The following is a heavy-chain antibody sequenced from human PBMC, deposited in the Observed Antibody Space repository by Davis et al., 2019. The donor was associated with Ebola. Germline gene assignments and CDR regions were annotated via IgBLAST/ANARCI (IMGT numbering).Heavy chain of an antibody. J-gene: IGHJ4*02. V-gene: IGHV3-48*03. CDR2: ISSSGSTI. CDR3: ARDLGYYDFWSGYWSY. CDR1: GFTFSSYE. D-gene: IGHD3-3*01. Sequence: GESLKISCAASGFTFSSYEMNWVRQAPGKGLEWVSYISSSGSTIYYADSVKGRFTISRDNAKNSLYLQMNSLRAEDTAVYYCARDLGYYDFWSGYWSYWGQGTLVTVSS.